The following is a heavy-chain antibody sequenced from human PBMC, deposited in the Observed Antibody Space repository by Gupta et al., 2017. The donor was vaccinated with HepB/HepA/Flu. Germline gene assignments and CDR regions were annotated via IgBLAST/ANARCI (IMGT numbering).Heavy chain of an antibody. Sequence: EVQLLESGGGLVQPGGSLRLSCAASGFTFSSYAMSWVRQAPGQGLEWVSAISGSGGSTYYADSVKGRFTISRDNSKNTLYLQMNSLRAEDTAVYYCAKDVLRPGGDSSGYFDYWGQGTLVTVSS. CDR3: AKDVLRPGGDSSGYFDY. D-gene: IGHD3-22*01. CDR2: ISGSGGST. CDR1: GFTFSSYA. V-gene: IGHV3-23*01. J-gene: IGHJ4*02.